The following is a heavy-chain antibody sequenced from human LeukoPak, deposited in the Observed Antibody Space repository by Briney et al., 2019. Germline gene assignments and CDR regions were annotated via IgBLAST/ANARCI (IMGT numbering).Heavy chain of an antibody. CDR3: AREYATSLIGY. J-gene: IGHJ4*02. Sequence: GGSLRLSCAASGFTFSSYSMNWVRQAPGKGLEWVSVIYSGGSTYYAGSVKGRFTISRDNSKNTLYLQMNSLRAEDTAVYYCAREYATSLIGYWGQGTLVTVSS. V-gene: IGHV3-53*01. CDR2: IYSGGST. CDR1: GFTFSSYS.